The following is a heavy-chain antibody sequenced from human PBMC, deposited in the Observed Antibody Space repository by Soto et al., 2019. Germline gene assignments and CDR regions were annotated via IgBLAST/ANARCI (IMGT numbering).Heavy chain of an antibody. CDR3: AKDQPSVGVTVLIAPVVPPNRKDI. CDR1: GFSLNTCC. D-gene: IGHD2-21*02. V-gene: IGHV3-23*01. J-gene: IGHJ3*02. Sequence: GEALRVPWVASGFSLNTCCMTWGRLAPGQGLEWVSFVTAKGGRSYYADSAKGRFTISRDSSKDTLYLQMNSLRVDDTAVYYCAKDQPSVGVTVLIAPVVPPNRKDIRCQG. CDR2: VTAKGGRS.